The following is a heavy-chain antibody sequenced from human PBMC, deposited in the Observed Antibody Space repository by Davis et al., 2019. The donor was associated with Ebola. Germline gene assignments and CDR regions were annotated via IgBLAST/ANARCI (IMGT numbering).Heavy chain of an antibody. CDR1: GGSISSSSYY. J-gene: IGHJ4*02. CDR3: ARRYSGSYLLGDYFDY. D-gene: IGHD1-26*01. CDR2: IYYSGNT. Sequence: MPSETLSLTCTVSGGSISSSSYYWGWIRQPPGKGLEWIGNIYYSGNTYYNPSLKSRVTISVDTSKNQFSLKLSSVTAADTAVYYCARRYSGSYLLGDYFDYWGQGTLVTVSS. V-gene: IGHV4-39*01.